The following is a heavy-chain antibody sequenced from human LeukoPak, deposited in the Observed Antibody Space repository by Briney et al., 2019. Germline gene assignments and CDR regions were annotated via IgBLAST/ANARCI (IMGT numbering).Heavy chain of an antibody. J-gene: IGHJ6*04. CDR2: ISSSGSTI. CDR1: GFTLSSYE. V-gene: IGHV3-48*03. CDR3: ARDLSSSWYQPTNYYYYYGMDV. Sequence: PGGSLRLSCAASGFTLSSYEMNWVRQAPGKGLEWVSYISSSGSTIYYADSVKGRFTISRDNAKNSLYLQMNNLRAEGTAVYYCARDLSSSWYQPTNYYYYYGMDVWGKGTTVTVSS. D-gene: IGHD6-13*01.